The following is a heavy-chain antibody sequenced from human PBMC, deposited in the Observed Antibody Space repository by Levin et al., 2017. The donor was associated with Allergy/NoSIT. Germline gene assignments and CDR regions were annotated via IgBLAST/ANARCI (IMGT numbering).Heavy chain of an antibody. D-gene: IGHD1-26*01. CDR2: ISSNGGST. CDR3: ARTLGRSDFSFDY. J-gene: IGHJ4*02. CDR1: GFTFSTYA. Sequence: GGSLRLSCAASGFTFSTYAMHWVRQAPGKGLEYVSAISSNGGSTYYANSVKGRFTISRDNSKNTLYLQMGSLRAEDMAVYYCARTLGRSDFSFDYWGQGTLVTVSS. V-gene: IGHV3-64*01.